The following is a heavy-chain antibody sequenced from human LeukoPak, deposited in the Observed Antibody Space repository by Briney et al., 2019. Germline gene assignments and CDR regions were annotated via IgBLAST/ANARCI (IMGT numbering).Heavy chain of an antibody. J-gene: IGHJ5*02. CDR2: IYYSGST. D-gene: IGHD2-15*01. CDR1: GGSISSSSYY. CDR3: ASQLVVVAANRFYPRRGGEKIRQNNWFDP. V-gene: IGHV4-39*07. Sequence: SETLSLTCTVSGGSISSSSYYWGWIRQPPGKGLEWIGSIYYSGSTYYSPSLKSRVTISVDTSKNQFSLKLSSVTAADTAVYYCASQLVVVAANRFYPRRGGEKIRQNNWFDPWGQGTLVTVSS.